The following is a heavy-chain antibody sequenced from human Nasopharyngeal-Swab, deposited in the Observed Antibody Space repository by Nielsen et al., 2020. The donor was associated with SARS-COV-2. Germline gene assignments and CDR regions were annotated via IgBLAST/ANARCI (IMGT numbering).Heavy chain of an antibody. CDR3: AKDKGDGYNSGAFDI. Sequence: GESLKISCAASGFTFSSYEMNWVRQAPGKGLEWVSYISSSGSTIYYADSVKGRFTISRDNAKNSLYLQMNSLRAEDTALYYCAKDKGDGYNSGAFDIWGQGTMVTVSS. CDR1: GFTFSSYE. V-gene: IGHV3-48*03. CDR2: ISSSGSTI. D-gene: IGHD5-24*01. J-gene: IGHJ3*02.